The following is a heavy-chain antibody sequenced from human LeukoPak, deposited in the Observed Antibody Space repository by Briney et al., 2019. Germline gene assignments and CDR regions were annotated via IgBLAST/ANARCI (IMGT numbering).Heavy chain of an antibody. CDR1: VFTFSIYS. V-gene: IGHV3-53*01. CDR2: IYSGGST. Sequence: GGCLRLSCAASVFTFSIYSMNWVRPAPGRGLEWVSVIYSGGSTYYADSVKGRFTISRDNSKNTLYLQMNSLRAEETAVYYCARIYGSGSYYGRDSWGQGTLVTVSS. D-gene: IGHD3-10*01. CDR3: ARIYGSGSYYGRDS. J-gene: IGHJ4*02.